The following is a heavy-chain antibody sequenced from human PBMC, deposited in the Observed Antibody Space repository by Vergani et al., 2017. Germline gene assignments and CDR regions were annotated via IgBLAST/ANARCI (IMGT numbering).Heavy chain of an antibody. V-gene: IGHV6-1*01. D-gene: IGHD1-26*01. Sequence: QVQLQQSGPGLVKPSPTLSLTCAISGYSVSSYSFAWNWIRQSPAIGLKWLGRTYYRSRWYNDYAESVKSRITINSDTSKNHFSLQLNAVTPEDTAVYYCARGGGSYYYFDDWGQGTLVTVSS. J-gene: IGHJ4*02. CDR3: ARGGGSYYYFDD. CDR2: TYYRSRWYN. CDR1: GYSVSSYSFA.